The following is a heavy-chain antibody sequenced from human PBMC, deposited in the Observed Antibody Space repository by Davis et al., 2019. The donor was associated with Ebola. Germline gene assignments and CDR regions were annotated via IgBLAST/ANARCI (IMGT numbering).Heavy chain of an antibody. V-gene: IGHV1-24*01. D-gene: IGHD3-22*01. J-gene: IGHJ4*02. Sequence: ASVKVSCKAVGDTLSSYAMTWVRQAPGQGLEWMGNFDPEDNEIIYAHKFEGRVTMTEDTSTHTAYMELSSLRSDDTAVYYCARRSTMIVAHFDYWGQGTLVTVSS. CDR2: FDPEDNEI. CDR3: ARRSTMIVAHFDY. CDR1: GDTLSSYA.